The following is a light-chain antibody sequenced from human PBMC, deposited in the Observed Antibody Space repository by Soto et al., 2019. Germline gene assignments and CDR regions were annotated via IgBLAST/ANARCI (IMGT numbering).Light chain of an antibody. CDR1: HTISSW. Sequence: DIQMSQSPSTLSGTVGDRVTITFRSSHTISSWLGWYQQRPGKAPKILIYHASSLETGVPSRFSGSGSGTEFTLTISSLQPDDFATYYCQHYNSYGTFGQGTKVDI. CDR3: QHYNSYGT. J-gene: IGKJ1*01. CDR2: HAS. V-gene: IGKV1-5*01.